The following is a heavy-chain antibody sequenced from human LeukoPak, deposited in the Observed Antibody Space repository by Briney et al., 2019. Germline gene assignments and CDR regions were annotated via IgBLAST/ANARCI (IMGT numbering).Heavy chain of an antibody. J-gene: IGHJ4*02. V-gene: IGHV3-23*01. CDR1: GFTFSSYA. CDR2: ISGSGGST. Sequence: PGGSLRLSCAASGFTFSSYAMSRVRQAPGKGLEWVSAISGSGGSTYYADSVKGRFTISRDNSKNTLYLQMNSLRAEDTAVYYCARIDYSNYARGYWGQGTLVTVSS. CDR3: ARIDYSNYARGY. D-gene: IGHD4-11*01.